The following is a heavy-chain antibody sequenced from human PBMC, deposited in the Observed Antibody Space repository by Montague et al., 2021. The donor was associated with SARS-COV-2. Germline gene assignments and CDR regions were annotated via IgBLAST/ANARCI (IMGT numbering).Heavy chain of an antibody. V-gene: IGHV4-34*01. CDR3: ARRPYYYDSSGQFDP. J-gene: IGHJ5*02. CDR2: INHSGTT. D-gene: IGHD3-22*01. CDR1: RGSVKSYY. Sequence: SETLSLTCAVYRGSVKSYYWTWIRQAPGKGLAWIGEINHSGTTNYNPSLKSRVTMSIDASKRQFSLRLNSVSAADTAVYYCARRPYYYDSSGQFDPWGQGVLVTVSS.